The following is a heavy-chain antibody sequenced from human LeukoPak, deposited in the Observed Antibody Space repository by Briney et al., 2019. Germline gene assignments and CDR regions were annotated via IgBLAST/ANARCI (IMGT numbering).Heavy chain of an antibody. V-gene: IGHV4-59*01. CDR2: VENTGST. CDR3: ARAVGDSGHGRYFDY. D-gene: IGHD5-12*01. CDR1: GGSISNY. J-gene: IGHJ4*02. Sequence: SETLSLTCTVSGGSISNYWSWIRQPPGKGLEWIGNVENTGSTNYNPSLESRVTISVDTSKNHLSLRLSSVTAADTAVYYCARAVGDSGHGRYFDYWGQGTLVTVSS.